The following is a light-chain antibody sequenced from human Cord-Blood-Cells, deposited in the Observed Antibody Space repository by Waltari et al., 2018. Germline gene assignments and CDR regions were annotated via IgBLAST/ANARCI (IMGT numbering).Light chain of an antibody. V-gene: IGKV3-15*01. CDR3: QQYNNWPFT. CDR1: QGVSSN. J-gene: IGKJ3*01. Sequence: EIVMTQSPATLSVSPGARATLSCRASQGVSSNLAWYQQKPGQAPRLLIYGASTRATGIPARFSGSGSGTEFTLTISSLQAEDFAVYYCQQYNNWPFTFGHGTKVDIK. CDR2: GAS.